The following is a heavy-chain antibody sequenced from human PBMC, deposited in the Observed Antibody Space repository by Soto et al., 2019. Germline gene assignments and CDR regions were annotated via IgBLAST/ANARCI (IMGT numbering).Heavy chain of an antibody. Sequence: EVQLLESGGGVVQPGGSLRLSCAASGFTFDIFALNWVRQAAGKGLEWVSSITVHGGTYYADSVKGRFTVSRDNSKSTLSLQMTSRSAEDTAVYYCTRSRGYSGYDPLDWGQGTLVTVSS. CDR1: GFTFDIFA. CDR2: ITVHGGT. J-gene: IGHJ4*02. V-gene: IGHV3-23*01. CDR3: TRSRGYSGYDPLD. D-gene: IGHD5-12*01.